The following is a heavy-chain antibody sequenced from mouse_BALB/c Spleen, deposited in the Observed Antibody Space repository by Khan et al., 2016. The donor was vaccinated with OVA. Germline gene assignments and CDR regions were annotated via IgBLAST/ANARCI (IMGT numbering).Heavy chain of an antibody. D-gene: IGHD1-2*01. CDR2: ISYSGST. CDR1: GYSITSGYG. J-gene: IGHJ2*01. CDR3: ARTARIKY. V-gene: IGHV3-2*02. Sequence: EVQGVESGPGLVKPSQSLSLTCTVTGYSITSGYGWNWIRQFPGNKLEWMGYISYSGSTNYNPPLKRRIPNTRDTSKNQFFLQLNSVTTEDPATXSCARTARIKYWGQGTTLTVSS.